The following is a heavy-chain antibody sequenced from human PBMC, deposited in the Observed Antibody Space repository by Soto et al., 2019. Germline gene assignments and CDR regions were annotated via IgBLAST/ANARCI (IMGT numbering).Heavy chain of an antibody. CDR2: INSGGSST. V-gene: IGHV3-74*01. Sequence: EVQLVESGGGLVQPGGSLRLSCAASGFTFSIYWMHWVRQAPVKGLVWVSRINSGGSSTDYADSVKGRFTISRDNAKNTLYLQMNSLRAEDTAVYYCARDPFRVGTYWVQGTLVTVSS. CDR3: ARDPFRVGTY. D-gene: IGHD1-26*01. J-gene: IGHJ4*02. CDR1: GFTFSIYW.